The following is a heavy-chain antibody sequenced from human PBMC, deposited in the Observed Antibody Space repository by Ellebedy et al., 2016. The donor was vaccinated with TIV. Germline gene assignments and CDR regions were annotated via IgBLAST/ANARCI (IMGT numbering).Heavy chain of an antibody. CDR3: AKDLDLVEIAVAGNFDY. CDR1: GFSFSSYW. V-gene: IGHV3-7*03. D-gene: IGHD6-19*01. CDR2: IKQDGSER. Sequence: GESLKISCAASGFSFSSYWMSWVRQAPGKGLEWVASIKQDGSERPYVDSVKGRFTISRDNAKNSLYLQMNSLRAEDTAVYYCAKDLDLVEIAVAGNFDYWGQGTLVTVSS. J-gene: IGHJ4*02.